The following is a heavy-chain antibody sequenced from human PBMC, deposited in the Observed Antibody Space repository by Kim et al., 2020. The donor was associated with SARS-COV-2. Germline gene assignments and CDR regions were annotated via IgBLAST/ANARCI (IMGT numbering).Heavy chain of an antibody. V-gene: IGHV3-23*01. CDR2: ISGSGGST. J-gene: IGHJ4*02. Sequence: GGSLRLSCAASGFTFSSYAMSWVRQAPGKGLEWVSAISGSGGSTYYADSVKGRFTISRDNSKNTLYLQMNSLRAEDTAVYYCAKEALRYFDWLLRWGYYIDYWDKGTLVTVS. CDR3: AKEALRYFDWLLRWGYYIDY. D-gene: IGHD3-9*01. CDR1: GFTFSSYA.